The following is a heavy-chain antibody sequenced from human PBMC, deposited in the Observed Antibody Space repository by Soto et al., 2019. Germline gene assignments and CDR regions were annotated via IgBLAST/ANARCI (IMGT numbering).Heavy chain of an antibody. D-gene: IGHD3-3*01. CDR1: GYTFTSYG. Sequence: QVQLVQSGAEVKKPGASVKVSCKASGYTFTSYGISWVRQAPGQGLEWMGWISAYNGNTNYAQKLQGRVTMTTDTSTSTAYMELRSLRSDDTAVYYCARDTITIFGVVIILPYYYGMDVWGQGTTVTVSS. CDR3: ARDTITIFGVVIILPYYYGMDV. J-gene: IGHJ6*02. V-gene: IGHV1-18*01. CDR2: ISAYNGNT.